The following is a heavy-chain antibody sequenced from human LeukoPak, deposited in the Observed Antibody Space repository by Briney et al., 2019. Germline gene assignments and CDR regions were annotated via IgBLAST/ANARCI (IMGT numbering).Heavy chain of an antibody. CDR3: ARDLVHYYDSSGYYYYYYGMDV. CDR1: GFTVSSNY. J-gene: IGHJ6*02. Sequence: PGGSLRLSCAASGFTVSSNYMSWVRQAPGKGLEWVSVIYSGGSTYYADSVKGRFTISRDNSKNTLYLQMNSLRAEDTPVYYCARDLVHYYDSSGYYYYYYGMDVWGQGTTVTVSS. CDR2: IYSGGST. D-gene: IGHD3-22*01. V-gene: IGHV3-66*01.